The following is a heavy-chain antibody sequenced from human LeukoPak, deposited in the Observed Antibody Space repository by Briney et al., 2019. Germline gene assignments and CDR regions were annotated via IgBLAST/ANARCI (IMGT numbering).Heavy chain of an antibody. CDR2: TNHSGST. V-gene: IGHV4-34*01. CDR1: GGSFSGYY. D-gene: IGHD1-1*01. J-gene: IGHJ3*02. Sequence: PSETPSLTCAVYGGSFSGYYWSWIRQPPGKGLEWIGETNHSGSTNYNPSLKSRVTISVDTSKNQFSLKLSSVTAADTAVYYCAIQLERLYLYAFDIWGQGTMVTVSS. CDR3: AIQLERLYLYAFDI.